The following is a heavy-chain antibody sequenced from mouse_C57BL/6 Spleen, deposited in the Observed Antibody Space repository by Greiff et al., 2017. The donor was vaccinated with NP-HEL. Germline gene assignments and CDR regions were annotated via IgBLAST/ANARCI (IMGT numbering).Heavy chain of an antibody. CDR1: GYSFTGYY. Sequence: EVKLQESGPELVKPGASVKISCKASGYSFTGYYMNWVKQSPEKSLEWIGEINPSTGGTTYNQKFKAKATLTVDKSSSTAYMQLKSLTSEDSAVYYCARVDSSGYWFAYWGQGTLVTVSA. J-gene: IGHJ3*01. CDR2: INPSTGGT. V-gene: IGHV1-42*01. CDR3: ARVDSSGYWFAY. D-gene: IGHD3-2*02.